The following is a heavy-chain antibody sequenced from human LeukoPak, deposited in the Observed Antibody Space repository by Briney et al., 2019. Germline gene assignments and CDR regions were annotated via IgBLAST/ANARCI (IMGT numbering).Heavy chain of an antibody. V-gene: IGHV3-11*01. Sequence: PGGSLRLSCAASGFTFSNYCMSWIRQAPGKGLERVSFISSSGSTIYYADSVRGRFTISRDNAKNSLYLQMNSLRAKDTAVYYCERERLGYSYGYSDYWGQGTLVTASS. CDR1: GFTFSNYC. CDR2: ISSSGSTI. D-gene: IGHD5-18*01. CDR3: ERERLGYSYGYSDY. J-gene: IGHJ4*02.